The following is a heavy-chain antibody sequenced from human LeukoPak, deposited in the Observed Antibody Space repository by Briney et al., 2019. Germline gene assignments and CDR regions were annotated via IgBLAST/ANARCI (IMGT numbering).Heavy chain of an antibody. Sequence: SVKVSCKASGGTLSSYAISWVRQAPGQGLEWMGGIIPIFGTANYAQKFQGRVTITADESTSTAYMELSSLRSEDTAVYYCARDTENDYGGNALDYWGQGTLVTVSS. V-gene: IGHV1-69*13. CDR1: GGTLSSYA. D-gene: IGHD4-23*01. CDR2: IIPIFGTA. J-gene: IGHJ4*02. CDR3: ARDTENDYGGNALDY.